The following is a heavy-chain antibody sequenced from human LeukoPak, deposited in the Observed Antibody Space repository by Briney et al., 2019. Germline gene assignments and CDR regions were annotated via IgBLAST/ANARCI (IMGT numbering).Heavy chain of an antibody. Sequence: SETLSLTCTVSGGSISSYYWSWIRQPPGKGLEWIGYIYYSGSTNYNPSLKSRVTISVDTSKNQFSLKLSSVTAADTAVYYCARHKAAAGTPFDYWGQGTLVTVSS. D-gene: IGHD6-13*01. V-gene: IGHV4-59*08. CDR3: ARHKAAAGTPFDY. CDR2: IYYSGST. J-gene: IGHJ4*02. CDR1: GGSISSYY.